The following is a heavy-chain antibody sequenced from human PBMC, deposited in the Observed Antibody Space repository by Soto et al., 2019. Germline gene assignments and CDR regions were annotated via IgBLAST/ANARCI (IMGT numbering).Heavy chain of an antibody. CDR3: ARGANFDY. CDR1: GGSISSSSYY. V-gene: IGHV4-39*01. D-gene: IGHD3-16*01. CDR2: IYYSGST. J-gene: IGHJ4*02. Sequence: SETLSLTCTVSGGSISSSSYYWGWIRQPPGKGLEWIGSIYYSGSTYYNPSLKSRVTISVETSKNQFSLKLSSVTAADTAVYYCARGANFDYWGQGTLVTVSS.